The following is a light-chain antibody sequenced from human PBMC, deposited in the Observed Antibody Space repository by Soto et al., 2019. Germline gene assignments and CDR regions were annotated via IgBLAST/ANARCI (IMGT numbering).Light chain of an antibody. J-gene: IGKJ5*01. CDR2: AAS. CDR3: QQSYSTPIT. V-gene: IGKV1-39*01. Sequence: DLQMTQSPSSLSASVGDRVAITCRASQSISNYLNLYQQKPGKAPKVLIYAASNLQSGVPSRFSGSGSGTDFTLTISSLQPEDFAAYYCQQSYSTPITFGQGTRLEIK. CDR1: QSISNY.